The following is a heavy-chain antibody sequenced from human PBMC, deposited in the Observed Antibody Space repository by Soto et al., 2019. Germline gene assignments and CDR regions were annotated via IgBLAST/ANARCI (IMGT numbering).Heavy chain of an antibody. V-gene: IGHV3-74*01. CDR1: GFTFSSYW. J-gene: IGHJ6*02. Sequence: GGSLRLSCAASGFTFSSYWMHWVRQAPGKGLVWVSRINSDGSSTSYADSVKGRFTISRDNAKNTLYLQMNSLRAEDTAVYYCARDQDFWSGSTYYYYGMDVWGQGTTVTVSS. D-gene: IGHD3-3*01. CDR3: ARDQDFWSGSTYYYYGMDV. CDR2: INSDGSST.